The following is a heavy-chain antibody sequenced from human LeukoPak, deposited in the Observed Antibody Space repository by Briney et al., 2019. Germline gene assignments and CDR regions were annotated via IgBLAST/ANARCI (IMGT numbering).Heavy chain of an antibody. CDR1: GFTFSSYG. D-gene: IGHD3-10*01. Sequence: PGGSLRLSCAASGFTFSSYGMHWVRQAPGKGLEWLAIISYDVSNKYYADSVKGRFTISRDNSKNTVYLHMNSLRAEDTAVYSCARASGPFDYWGQGTLVTVSS. CDR3: ARASGPFDY. CDR2: ISYDVSNK. J-gene: IGHJ4*02. V-gene: IGHV3-30*03.